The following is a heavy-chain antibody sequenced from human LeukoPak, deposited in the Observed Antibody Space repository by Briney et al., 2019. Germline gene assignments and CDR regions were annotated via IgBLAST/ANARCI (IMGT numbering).Heavy chain of an antibody. Sequence: PGGSLRLSCAASGFTFSSYDMHWVRQATGKGLEWVSAISGSGGSTYYADSVKGRFTISRDNSKNTLCLQMNSLRAEDTAVYYCAKVHNVDTAMGCFDYWGQGTLVTVSS. D-gene: IGHD5-18*01. CDR1: GFTFSSYD. CDR2: ISGSGGST. V-gene: IGHV3-23*01. CDR3: AKVHNVDTAMGCFDY. J-gene: IGHJ4*02.